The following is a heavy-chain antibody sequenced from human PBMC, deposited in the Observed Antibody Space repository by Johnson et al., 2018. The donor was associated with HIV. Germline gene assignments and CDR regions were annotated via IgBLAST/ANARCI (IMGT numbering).Heavy chain of an antibody. D-gene: IGHD6-13*01. CDR1: GFTFSSYA. CDR3: ARDQRHIAAAGPPDAFDI. V-gene: IGHV3-7*05. J-gene: IGHJ3*02. Sequence: VQLVESGGGLVQPGGSLRLSCAASGFTFSSYAMSWVRQAPGKGLEWVANIKQDGSEKYYVDSVKGRFTISRDNAKNSLYLQMNSLRAEDTAVYYCARDQRHIAAAGPPDAFDIWGQGTMVTVSS. CDR2: IKQDGSEK.